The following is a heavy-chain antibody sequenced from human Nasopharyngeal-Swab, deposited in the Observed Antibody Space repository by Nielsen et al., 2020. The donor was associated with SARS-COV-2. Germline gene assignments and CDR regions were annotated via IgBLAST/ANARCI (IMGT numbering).Heavy chain of an antibody. CDR3: ARDGLDYDFWSAYFMDV. Sequence: GGSLRLPCAASGFTFNNYSFNWVRQAPGKGLEWVSSISSSSSYIYYADSVKGRFTISRDNAKNSLYLQMNSLRAEDTAVYYCARDGLDYDFWSAYFMDVWGQGTTVTVSS. V-gene: IGHV3-21*01. J-gene: IGHJ6*02. D-gene: IGHD3-3*01. CDR2: ISSSSSYI. CDR1: GFTFNNYS.